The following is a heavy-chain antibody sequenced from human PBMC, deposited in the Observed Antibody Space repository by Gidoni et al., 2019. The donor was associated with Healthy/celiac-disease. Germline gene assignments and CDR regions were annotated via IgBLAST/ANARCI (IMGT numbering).Heavy chain of an antibody. CDR1: GFTFSSYA. CDR2: ISSNGGST. Sequence: EVQLVESGGGLVQPGGSLRLSCAASGFTFSSYAMHWVRQAPGKGLEYVSAISSNGGSTYYANSVKGRFTISRDNSKNTLYLQMGSLRAEDMAVYYCARGTHYYDSSGYYPYWGQGTLVTVSS. J-gene: IGHJ4*02. D-gene: IGHD3-22*01. V-gene: IGHV3-64*01. CDR3: ARGTHYYDSSGYYPY.